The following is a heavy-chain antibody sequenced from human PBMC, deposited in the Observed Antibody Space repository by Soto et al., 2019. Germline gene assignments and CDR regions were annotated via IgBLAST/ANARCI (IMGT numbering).Heavy chain of an antibody. CDR2: IIPTFGTG. J-gene: IGHJ6*02. D-gene: IGHD3-10*01. CDR3: ASFDGTLVRGGLSSPYEMDV. V-gene: IGHV1-69*01. Sequence: QVLLVQSGPEVKKPGSSVKVSCKASGGTFNNYAINWVRQAPGKGLEWMGGIIPTFGTGNHAQKFQGRVTITADESTTTAYMALNSLRSEDTAIYYCASFDGTLVRGGLSSPYEMDVWGQGTTVIVSS. CDR1: GGTFNNYA.